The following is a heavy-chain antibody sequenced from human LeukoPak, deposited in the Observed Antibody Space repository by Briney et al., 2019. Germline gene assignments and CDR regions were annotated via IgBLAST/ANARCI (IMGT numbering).Heavy chain of an antibody. CDR1: GFTFSSYA. Sequence: QPGGSLRLSCAASGFTFSSYAMHWVRQAPGKGLEWVAVISYDGSNKYYADSVKGRFTISRDNSKNTLYLQMNSLGAEDTAVYYCARNGYKASGDYWGQGTLVTVSS. J-gene: IGHJ4*02. D-gene: IGHD1-14*01. V-gene: IGHV3-30-3*01. CDR3: ARNGYKASGDY. CDR2: ISYDGSNK.